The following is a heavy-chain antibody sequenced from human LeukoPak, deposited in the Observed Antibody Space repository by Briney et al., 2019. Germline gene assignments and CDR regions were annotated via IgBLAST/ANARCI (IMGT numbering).Heavy chain of an antibody. CDR1: GGSFSGYY. Sequence: KPSETLSLTCAVYGGSFSGYYWSWIRQPPGKGLEWIGEINHSGSTNYNPSLKSRVTISVETSKNQISLNLSFVTATDTAVYYCARGGFGVWHNSDADDNAFDVWGPVTMVT. D-gene: IGHD1/OR15-1a*01. J-gene: IGHJ3*01. CDR2: INHSGST. V-gene: IGHV4-34*01. CDR3: ARGGFGVWHNSDADDNAFDV.